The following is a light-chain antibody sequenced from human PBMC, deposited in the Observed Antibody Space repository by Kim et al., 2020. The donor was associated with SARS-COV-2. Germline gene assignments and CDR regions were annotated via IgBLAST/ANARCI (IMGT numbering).Light chain of an antibody. J-gene: IGLJ3*02. CDR2: NDN. CDR3: ATWDVTLNGWV. Sequence: GQMVTISCSGSSSNVGRHFVNWYHQLPGTAPKVFIYNDNQRPSGVPDRFSGSRSGTSASLAISGLQSEDEADYYCATWDVTLNGWVFGGGTQLTVL. CDR1: SSNVGRHF. V-gene: IGLV1-44*01.